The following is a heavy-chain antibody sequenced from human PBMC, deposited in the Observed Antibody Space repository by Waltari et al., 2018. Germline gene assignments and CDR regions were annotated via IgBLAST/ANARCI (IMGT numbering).Heavy chain of an antibody. CDR2: INHSGST. J-gene: IGHJ6*02. Sequence: QVQLQQWGAGLLKPSETLSLTCAVYGGSFSGYYWSWIRQPPGKGLEWIGEINHSGSTNYNPSLKSRVTISVDTSKNQFSLKLSSVTAADTAVYYCARGEAAAGTVTHYYYYYGMDVWGQGTTVTVSS. V-gene: IGHV4-34*01. CDR1: GGSFSGYY. D-gene: IGHD6-13*01. CDR3: ARGEAAAGTVTHYYYYYGMDV.